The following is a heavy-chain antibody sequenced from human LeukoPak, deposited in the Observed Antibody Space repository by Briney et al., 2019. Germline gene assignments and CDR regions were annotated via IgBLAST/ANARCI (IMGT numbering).Heavy chain of an antibody. V-gene: IGHV3-23*01. J-gene: IGHJ3*02. CDR3: AKTIRRQGDAFDI. D-gene: IGHD1-14*01. Sequence: SAISGSGGSTYYADSVKGRFTISRDNSKNTLYLQMNSLRAEDTAVYYCAKTIRRQGDAFDIWGQGTMVTVSS. CDR2: ISGSGGST.